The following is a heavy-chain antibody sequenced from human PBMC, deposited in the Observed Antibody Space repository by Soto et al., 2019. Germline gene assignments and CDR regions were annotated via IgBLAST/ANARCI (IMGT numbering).Heavy chain of an antibody. V-gene: IGHV3-74*01. J-gene: IGHJ4*02. CDR1: GFTINNFW. D-gene: IGHD1-26*01. CDR2: INTDGSVT. CDR3: ERKTGLGATNY. Sequence: GGSLRLSCAGSGFTINNFWMHWVRQAPGKGLVWVARINTDGSVTSHADSVKGRFTISRDNAKSTLYLQMNSLRAEDSARYYCERKTGLGATNYWGRGNLVTVSS.